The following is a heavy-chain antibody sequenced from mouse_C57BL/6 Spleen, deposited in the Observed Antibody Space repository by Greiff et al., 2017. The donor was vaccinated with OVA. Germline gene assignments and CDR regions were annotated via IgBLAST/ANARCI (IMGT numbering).Heavy chain of an antibody. CDR2: ISSGGSYT. CDR3: ARHEEEPFFDY. CDR1: GFTFSSYG. V-gene: IGHV5-6*01. J-gene: IGHJ2*01. Sequence: EVQLVESGGDLVKPGGSLKLSCAASGFTFSSYGLSWVRQTPDKRLEWVATISSGGSYTYYPDSVKGRFTISRDNAKNTLYLQMSSLKSEDTAMYYCARHEEEPFFDYWGQGTTLTVSS.